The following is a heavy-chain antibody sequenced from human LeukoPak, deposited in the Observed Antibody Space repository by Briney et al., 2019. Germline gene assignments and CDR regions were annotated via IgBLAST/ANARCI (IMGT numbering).Heavy chain of an antibody. CDR1: GFSLSTSKMC. D-gene: IGHD6-19*01. CDR3: ARGGGSGWYGGAFDI. Sequence: SGPALVKPTQTLTLTCTFSGFSLSTSKMCVSWIRQPPGKGLEWIGYIYYSGSTYYNPSLKSRVTISVDTSKNQFSLKLSSVTAADTAVYYCARGGGSGWYGGAFDIWGQGTMVTVSS. J-gene: IGHJ3*02. CDR2: IYYSGST. V-gene: IGHV4-30-4*08.